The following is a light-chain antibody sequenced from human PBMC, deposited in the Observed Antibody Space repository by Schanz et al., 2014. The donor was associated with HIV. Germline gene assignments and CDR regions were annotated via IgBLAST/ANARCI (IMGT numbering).Light chain of an antibody. V-gene: IGKV3-20*01. J-gene: IGKJ3*01. CDR3: QHYGSS. CDR1: QSVSSY. CDR2: DAF. Sequence: EIALTQSPATLSLSPGERATLSCRASQSVSSYLVWYQHKPGQAPRLLIYDAFTRATGVPVRFSGSGSGTDFTLTISRLEPEDFAVYYCQHYGSSFGPGTKVDIK.